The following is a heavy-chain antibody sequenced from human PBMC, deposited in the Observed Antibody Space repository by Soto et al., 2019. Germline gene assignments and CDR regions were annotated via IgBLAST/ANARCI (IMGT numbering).Heavy chain of an antibody. CDR2: IKQDGSDK. CDR1: GFTFSDYW. CDR3: ARDGVITFGGVIVLDY. V-gene: IGHV3-7*01. D-gene: IGHD3-16*02. J-gene: IGHJ4*02. Sequence: ESGGGVVQPGGSLRLSCAASGFTFSDYWMSWVRQAPGKGLEWVANIKQDGSDKYYADSVNGRFTISRDNAKNSLHLQMNSLRDEDSAVYYCARDGVITFGGVIVLDYWGQGTLVTVSS.